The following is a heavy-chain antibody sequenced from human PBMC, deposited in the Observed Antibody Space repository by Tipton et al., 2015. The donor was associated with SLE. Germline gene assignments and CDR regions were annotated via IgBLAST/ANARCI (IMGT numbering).Heavy chain of an antibody. V-gene: IGHV4-31*03. Sequence: LRLSCTVSGGSISSGNYYWTWIRQHPGKGLEWIGYIYDTETTYYNPSLKSRVTMSIGRSKNHFSLRLRSVSAADTAIYYCAREVKSGRYDWFDPWGQGTLVTVSS. CDR3: AREVKSGRYDWFDP. CDR1: GGSISSGNYY. J-gene: IGHJ5*02. CDR2: IYDTETT. D-gene: IGHD1-26*01.